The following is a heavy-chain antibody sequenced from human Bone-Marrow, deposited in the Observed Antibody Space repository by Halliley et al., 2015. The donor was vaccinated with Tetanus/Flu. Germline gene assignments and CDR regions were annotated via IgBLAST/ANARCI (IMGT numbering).Heavy chain of an antibody. V-gene: IGHV1-3*03. CDR1: GYTFTNNA. CDR2: INADNGNT. Sequence: QVQLVQSGAEVRKPGASVKLSCKTSGYTFTNNAIHWVRQAPGQRLEWMGWINADNGNTKYSQEFQGRVTITRDTSASTAYMDLSSLTTDDTAVYYCARPRGYCRGTSCYFYFDYWGQGTLVTVSS. D-gene: IGHD2-2*01. J-gene: IGHJ4*02. CDR3: ARPRGYCRGTSCYFYFDY.